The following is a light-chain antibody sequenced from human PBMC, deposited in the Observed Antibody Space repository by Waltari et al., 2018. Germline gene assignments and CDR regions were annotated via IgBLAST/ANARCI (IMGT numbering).Light chain of an antibody. V-gene: IGLV2-23*01. CDR1: SSDIGNYNFF. CDR2: EGN. Sequence: QSALTQPASVSWSPGQSITIPCTGTSSDIGNYNFFVSLYQHRPGEAPKLIIYEGNVRPSGVSDRFSGSKSGNAASLTISGLQAEDEAHYYCCSYGVRVFFGGGTKLTVL. CDR3: CSYGVRVF. J-gene: IGLJ2*01.